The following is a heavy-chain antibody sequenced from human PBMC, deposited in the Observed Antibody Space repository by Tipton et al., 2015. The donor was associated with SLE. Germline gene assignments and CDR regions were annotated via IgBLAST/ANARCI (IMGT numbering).Heavy chain of an antibody. J-gene: IGHJ3*02. CDR3: ASELPGWGTFDI. CDR1: GFTFSTYG. CDR2: IWYDGSNK. Sequence: VQSGGSLRLSCAASGFTFSTYGMHWVRQAPGKGLEWVALIWYDGSNKYYADSVKGRFTISRDNSKNTLYLQMNSLRAEDTAVYYCASELPGWGTFDIWGQGTMVTVSS. D-gene: IGHD2-8*02. V-gene: IGHV3-33*01.